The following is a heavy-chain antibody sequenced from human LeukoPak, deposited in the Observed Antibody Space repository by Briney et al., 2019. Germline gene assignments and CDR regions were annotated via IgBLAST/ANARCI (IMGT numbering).Heavy chain of an antibody. J-gene: IGHJ4*02. CDR3: ARGVITVAGPLDF. V-gene: IGHV3-66*01. CDR1: GFTVSSNY. D-gene: IGHD6-19*01. CDR2: IYSGGST. Sequence: GGSLRLSCAASGFTVSSNYMSWVCQAPGKGLEWVSVIYSGGSTDCADSVKGRFTISRDNSKNTLYLQMNNLRAEDTAVYYCARGVITVAGPLDFWGQGTLVTVSS.